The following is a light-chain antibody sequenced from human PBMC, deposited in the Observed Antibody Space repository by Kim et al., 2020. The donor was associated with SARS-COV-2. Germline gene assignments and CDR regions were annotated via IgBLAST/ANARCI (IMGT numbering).Light chain of an antibody. Sequence: ALGQTFRITCQGDSLRSYYASWYQQKPGQAPVLVIYGKNNRPSGIPDRFSGSSSGNTASLTITGAQAEDEADYYCNSRDSSGNHYVFGTGTKVTVL. CDR1: SLRSYY. CDR2: GKN. V-gene: IGLV3-19*01. CDR3: NSRDSSGNHYV. J-gene: IGLJ1*01.